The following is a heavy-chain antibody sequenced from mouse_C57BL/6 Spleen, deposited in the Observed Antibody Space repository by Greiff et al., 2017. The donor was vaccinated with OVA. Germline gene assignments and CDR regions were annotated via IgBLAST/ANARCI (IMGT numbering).Heavy chain of an antibody. V-gene: IGHV1-82*01. D-gene: IGHD1-1*01. CDR2: IYPGDGDT. CDR3: ARSGSSEGFAY. CDR1: GYAFSSSW. Sequence: VKLMESGPELVKPGASVKISCKASGYAFSSSWMNWVKQRPGKGLEWIGRIYPGDGDTNYNGKFKGKATLTADKSSSTAYMQLSSLTSEDSAVYFCARSGSSEGFAYWGQGTLVTVSA. J-gene: IGHJ3*01.